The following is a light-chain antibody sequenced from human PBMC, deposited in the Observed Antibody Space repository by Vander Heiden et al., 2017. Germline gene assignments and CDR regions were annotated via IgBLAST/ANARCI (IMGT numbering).Light chain of an antibody. Sequence: EILMTQSPATLSVSPGERATLSCRASQSVSSNLAWYQQKPGQAPRLLIYGTSTRATGIPARFSGSWSGTEFTLTISSLQSEDFAVYYCQQYNNWPLFGPGTKVDIK. CDR1: QSVSSN. J-gene: IGKJ3*01. V-gene: IGKV3-15*01. CDR3: QQYNNWPL. CDR2: GTS.